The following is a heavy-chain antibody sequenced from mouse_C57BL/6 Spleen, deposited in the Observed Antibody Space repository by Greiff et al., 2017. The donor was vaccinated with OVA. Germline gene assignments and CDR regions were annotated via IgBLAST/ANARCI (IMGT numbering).Heavy chain of an antibody. CDR2: IYPGDGDT. Sequence: QVQLKQSGPELVKPGASVKISCKASGYAFSSSWMNWVKQRPGKGLEWIGRIYPGDGDTNYNGKFKGKATLTADKSSSTAYMPLSSLTSEDSAVYFCARGTTVVALDYWGQGTTLTVSS. D-gene: IGHD1-1*01. CDR3: ARGTTVVALDY. V-gene: IGHV1-82*01. CDR1: GYAFSSSW. J-gene: IGHJ2*01.